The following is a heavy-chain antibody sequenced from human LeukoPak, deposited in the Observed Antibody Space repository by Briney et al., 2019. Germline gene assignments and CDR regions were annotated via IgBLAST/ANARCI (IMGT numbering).Heavy chain of an antibody. Sequence: PSETLSLTCTVSGGSISNYDWSWIRQFPGKGLEWTGYIYNSGSTNYNPSLKSRVTISKDTSKNQFSLKLSSVTAADTVVYYCARVGAAMDNFDYWGQGTLVTVS. CDR1: GGSISNYD. CDR3: ARVGAAMDNFDY. V-gene: IGHV4-59*01. D-gene: IGHD5-18*01. CDR2: IYNSGST. J-gene: IGHJ4*02.